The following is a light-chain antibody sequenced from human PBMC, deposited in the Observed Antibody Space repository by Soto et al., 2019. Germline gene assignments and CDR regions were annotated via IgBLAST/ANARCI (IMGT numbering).Light chain of an antibody. Sequence: DIQMTQSPSTLSASVGDRVTITCRASQSISSWLAWYQQKPGKAPKLLIYDASSLESGVPSRFSGSGSGTEFTLTLSSLKPHDFATYYCQQYNSYPYTFGQGTKLEIK. J-gene: IGKJ2*01. CDR3: QQYNSYPYT. V-gene: IGKV1-5*01. CDR1: QSISSW. CDR2: DAS.